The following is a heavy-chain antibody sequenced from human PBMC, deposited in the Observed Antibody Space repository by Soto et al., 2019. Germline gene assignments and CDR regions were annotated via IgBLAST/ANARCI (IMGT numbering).Heavy chain of an antibody. D-gene: IGHD3-16*01. CDR3: ARDPGGGTTVGGYYFDY. V-gene: IGHV1-69*01. J-gene: IGHJ4*02. CDR2: IIPIFGTA. Sequence: QVQLVQSGAEVKKPGSSVKVSCKASGGTFSSYAISWVRQAPGQGLEWMGGIIPIFGTANYAQKFQGRVTITADESTSTAYMELSSLRSEDTAVYYCARDPGGGTTVGGYYFDYWGQGTLVTVSS. CDR1: GGTFSSYA.